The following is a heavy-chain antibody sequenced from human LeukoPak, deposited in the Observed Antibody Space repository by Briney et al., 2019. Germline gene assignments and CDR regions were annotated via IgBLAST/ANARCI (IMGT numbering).Heavy chain of an antibody. CDR1: GGSISSYY. J-gene: IGHJ4*02. CDR2: IYYSGST. CDR3: ARSLHDSSGYRPYYFDY. Sequence: PSETLSLTCTVSGGSISSYYWSWLRQPPGKGLEWIGYIYYSGSTNYNPSLKSRVTISVDTSKNQFSLKLSSVTAADTAVYYCARSLHDSSGYRPYYFDYWGQGTLVTVSS. D-gene: IGHD3-22*01. V-gene: IGHV4-59*01.